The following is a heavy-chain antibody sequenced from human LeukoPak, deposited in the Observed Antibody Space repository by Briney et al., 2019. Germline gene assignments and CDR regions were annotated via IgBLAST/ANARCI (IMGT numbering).Heavy chain of an antibody. CDR2: IYYSGST. CDR1: GGSISSSSYY. Sequence: SETLSLTCTVSGGSISSSSYYWGWIRQPPGKGLEWIGSIYYSGSTYYNPSLKSRVTISVDTSKNQFSLKLSSVTAADTAVYYCARDVITGYSSGSLDYWGQGTLVTVSS. CDR3: ARDVITGYSSGSLDY. D-gene: IGHD6-19*01. J-gene: IGHJ4*02. V-gene: IGHV4-39*02.